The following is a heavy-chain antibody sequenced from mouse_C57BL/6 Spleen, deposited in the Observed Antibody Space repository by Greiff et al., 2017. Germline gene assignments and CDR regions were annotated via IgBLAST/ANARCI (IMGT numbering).Heavy chain of an antibody. CDR2: IDPEDGDT. D-gene: IGHD2-3*01. CDR3: TTLGDDGYYAWFAY. J-gene: IGHJ3*01. V-gene: IGHV14-1*01. CDR1: GFNIKDYY. Sequence: EVQLQQSVAELVRPGASVKLSCTASGFNIKDYYMHWVKQRPEQGLEWIGRIDPEDGDTEYAPKFQGKATLTADTSSNTAYLQLSSLTSEDTAVYYCTTLGDDGYYAWFAYWGQGTLVTVSA.